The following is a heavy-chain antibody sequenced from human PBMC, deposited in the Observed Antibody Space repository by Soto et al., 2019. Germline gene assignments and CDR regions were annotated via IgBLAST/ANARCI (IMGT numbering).Heavy chain of an antibody. D-gene: IGHD3-22*01. CDR2: IKSKTDGGTT. Sequence: VGYLKLSSAASGFTFSNAWMKWVRLALGKGLELVGRIKSKTDGGTTDYAVPVKGRFTISRDDSKNTLYLQMNSLKSEDTAVYYCTTDPVTMIVVVPSSGWGQGP. J-gene: IGHJ4*02. CDR1: GFTFSNAW. V-gene: IGHV3-15*07. CDR3: TTDPVTMIVVVPSSG.